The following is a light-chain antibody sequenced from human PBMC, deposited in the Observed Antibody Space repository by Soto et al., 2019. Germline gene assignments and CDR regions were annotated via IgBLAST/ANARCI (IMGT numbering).Light chain of an antibody. J-gene: IGKJ4*01. CDR1: QTMRNH. V-gene: IGKV1-39*01. CDR3: QQTYRSPLT. CDR2: ATS. Sequence: DIKMTQFPLSLSASVGDRVTITCRASQTMRNHLNWYQQKPGEAPKIVIYATSTLQSGVPSRFNGSVSGTDFTLTISSLQPEDFATYYCQQTYRSPLTFGGGTKVDNK.